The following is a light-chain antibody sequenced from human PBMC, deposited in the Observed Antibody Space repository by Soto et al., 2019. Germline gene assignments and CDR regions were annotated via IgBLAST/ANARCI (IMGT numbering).Light chain of an antibody. V-gene: IGLV2-18*02. CDR3: NSYTSSSTYD. J-gene: IGLJ1*01. Sequence: QSVLTQPPSVSGSPGQSVTISCTGTSSDVGSYNRVSWYQQPPGTAPKLMIYEVSNRPSGVPDRFSGSKSGNTASLTISGLQAEDEADYYCNSYTSSSTYDFGTGTKLTVL. CDR2: EVS. CDR1: SSDVGSYNR.